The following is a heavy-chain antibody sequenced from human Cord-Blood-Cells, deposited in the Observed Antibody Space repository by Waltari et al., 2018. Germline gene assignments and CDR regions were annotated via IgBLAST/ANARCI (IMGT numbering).Heavy chain of an antibody. CDR2: INPSGGST. V-gene: IGHV1-46*01. CDR3: ARDLGGYDFWSGYPDDY. CDR1: GYTFTTYY. D-gene: IGHD3-3*01. Sequence: QVQLVQSGAEVKKPGASVKVSCKASGYTFTTYYMHWFRQTPVTGLEWMGIINPSGGSTSYAQKFQGRVTMTRDTSTSTVYMELSSLRSEDTAVYYCARDLGGYDFWSGYPDDYWGQGTLVTVSS. J-gene: IGHJ4*02.